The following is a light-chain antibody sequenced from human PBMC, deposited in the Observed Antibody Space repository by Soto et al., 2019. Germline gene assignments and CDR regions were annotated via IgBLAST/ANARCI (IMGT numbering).Light chain of an antibody. CDR1: QNINDL. CDR3: QQYSTYSRA. J-gene: IGKJ1*01. Sequence: DIQITQSPSTLSASVGDRVTITCRASQNINDLLAWYQQKPGKAPNLLIYKASSLESGVPSRFSGSGYGTEFTLTISSLQPDDFATFYCQQYSTYSRAFGQGTKV. V-gene: IGKV1-5*03. CDR2: KAS.